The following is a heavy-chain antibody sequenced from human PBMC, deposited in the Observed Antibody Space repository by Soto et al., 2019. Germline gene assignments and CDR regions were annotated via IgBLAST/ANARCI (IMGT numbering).Heavy chain of an antibody. CDR1: GYTFVSYG. CDR3: ARESARDSTIYFHP. J-gene: IGHJ1*01. V-gene: IGHV1-18*01. Sequence: QVQMVQSGTEVEKPGASVKVSCKASGYTFVSYGISWVRQAPGQGLEWMGWISAYNGNTIYAQSFQGRVTMTRDTSTSTAYMELRSLSSDDTAVYYCARESARDSTIYFHPWGQGTLVIVSS. CDR2: ISAYNGNT. D-gene: IGHD2-21*01.